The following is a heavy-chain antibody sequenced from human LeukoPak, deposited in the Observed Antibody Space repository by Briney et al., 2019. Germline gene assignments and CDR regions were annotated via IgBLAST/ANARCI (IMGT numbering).Heavy chain of an antibody. V-gene: IGHV1-69*04. CDR1: GGTFSSYA. D-gene: IGHD3-22*01. CDR2: IIPILGIA. J-gene: IGHJ5*02. Sequence: ASVKVSCKASGGTFSSYAISWVRQAPGQGLEWMGRIIPILGIANYAQKFQGRVTITADKSTSTAYMELSSLRSEDTAVYYCARLTYYYDSSGASGNWFDPWGQGTLVTVSS. CDR3: ARLTYYYDSSGASGNWFDP.